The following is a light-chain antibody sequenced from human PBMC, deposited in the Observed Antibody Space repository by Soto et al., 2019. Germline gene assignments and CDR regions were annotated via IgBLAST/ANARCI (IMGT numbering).Light chain of an antibody. J-gene: IGLJ2*01. CDR3: GTWDTSLGAAL. Sequence: QSVLTQPPSLSAAPGQRVTISCSGSSSNMGNNFVSWYQQLPGTAPKLLIFDNNKRPSRIPDRFSGSKSGTSATLAITGLQTGDEAHYYCGTWDTSLGAALFGGGTKLTVL. V-gene: IGLV1-51*01. CDR1: SSNMGNNF. CDR2: DNN.